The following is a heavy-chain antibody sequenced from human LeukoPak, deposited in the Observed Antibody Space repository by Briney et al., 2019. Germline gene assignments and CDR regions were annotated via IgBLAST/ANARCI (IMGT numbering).Heavy chain of an antibody. Sequence: ASVKVSCKASGYTLSSYDINWVRQATGQGLGWVGWMNPNNGNTGYAQKFQGRVTMTRNTSISTAYMELSSLTSEDTAVYYCARRVAGVDCWGQGTLVTVSS. V-gene: IGHV1-8*01. D-gene: IGHD6-19*01. CDR3: ARRVAGVDC. J-gene: IGHJ4*02. CDR2: MNPNNGNT. CDR1: GYTLSSYD.